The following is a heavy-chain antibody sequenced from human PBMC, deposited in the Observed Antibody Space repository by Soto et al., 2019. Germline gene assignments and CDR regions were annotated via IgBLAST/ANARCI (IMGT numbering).Heavy chain of an antibody. D-gene: IGHD2-2*01. Sequence: ASVKVSCKASGYTFTSYGISWVRQAPGQGLEWMGWISAYNGNTNYAQKLQGRVTMTTDTSTSTAYMELRSLRSDDTAVYYCARDLGVVVPAGVFDYWGQGTLVTVSS. CDR3: ARDLGVVVPAGVFDY. CDR2: ISAYNGNT. V-gene: IGHV1-18*04. CDR1: GYTFTSYG. J-gene: IGHJ4*02.